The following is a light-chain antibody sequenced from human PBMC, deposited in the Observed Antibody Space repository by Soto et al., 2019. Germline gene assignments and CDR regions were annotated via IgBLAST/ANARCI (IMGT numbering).Light chain of an antibody. J-gene: IGKJ3*01. CDR2: GAS. CDR3: QQYGSSPST. Sequence: EIVLTQSPGTLSLSPGEGATLSCRASQSVSGSYLAWYQQKPCQAPRLLIYGASRRATGIPDRFSGSGSGTDFTLTISRLEPEDFAVYYCQQYGSSPSTFGHGTTVDIK. CDR1: QSVSGSY. V-gene: IGKV3-20*01.